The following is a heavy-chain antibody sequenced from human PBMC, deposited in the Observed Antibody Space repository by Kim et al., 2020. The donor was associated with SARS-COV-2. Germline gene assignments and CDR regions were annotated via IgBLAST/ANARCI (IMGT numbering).Heavy chain of an antibody. CDR1: GGSISSSSYY. D-gene: IGHD2-2*01. CDR2: IYYSGST. Sequence: SETLSLTCTVSGGSISSSSYYWGWIRQPPGKGLEWIGSIYYSGSTYYNPSLKSRVTISVDTSKNQFSLKLSSVTAADTAVYYCARTGWDIVVVPAAREFDYWGQGTLVTVSS. V-gene: IGHV4-39*01. J-gene: IGHJ4*02. CDR3: ARTGWDIVVVPAAREFDY.